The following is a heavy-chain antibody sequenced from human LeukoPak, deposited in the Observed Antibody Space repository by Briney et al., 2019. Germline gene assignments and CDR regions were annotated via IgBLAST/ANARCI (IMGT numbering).Heavy chain of an antibody. J-gene: IGHJ4*02. V-gene: IGHV5-51*01. CDR1: GYSFARYW. D-gene: IGHD3-3*01. Sequence: GESLKISCKGSGYSFARYWIGWVRQMPGKGLEWMGIIHPGDSDIRYSPSFQGQVTMSADKSISTAYLQWSSLKASDTAMYYCASGETYFDYWGQGTLVTVSS. CDR2: IHPGDSDI. CDR3: ASGETYFDY.